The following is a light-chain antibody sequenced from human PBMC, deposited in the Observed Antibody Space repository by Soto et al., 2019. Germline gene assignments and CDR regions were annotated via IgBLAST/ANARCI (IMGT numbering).Light chain of an antibody. Sequence: IQLTQSPSALSASVGDRVTSTCRASQGISSYLAWYQQKPGKAPKLLIYVASTLQSGVPSRFSGSGSGTEFTLTISSLQPEDFATYYCQQYTSSSRYTLGQGTRLEIK. CDR2: VAS. CDR3: QQYTSSSRYT. CDR1: QGISSY. V-gene: IGKV1-9*01. J-gene: IGKJ5*01.